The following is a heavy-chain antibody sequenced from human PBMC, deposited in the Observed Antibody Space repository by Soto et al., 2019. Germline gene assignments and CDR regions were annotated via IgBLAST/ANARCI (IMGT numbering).Heavy chain of an antibody. CDR1: GGSISSYY. CDR3: ASTRTRFDWSTFQH. J-gene: IGHJ1*01. D-gene: IGHD3-9*01. CDR2: IYYSGST. Sequence: QVQLQESGPGLVKPSETLSLTCTVSGGSISSYYWSWIRQPPWKGLEWIGYIYYSGSTNYNPSLKSRVTISVDTSKNQFSLKLSSVSAADTALYYCASTRTRFDWSTFQHWGQGTLVTVSS. V-gene: IGHV4-59*08.